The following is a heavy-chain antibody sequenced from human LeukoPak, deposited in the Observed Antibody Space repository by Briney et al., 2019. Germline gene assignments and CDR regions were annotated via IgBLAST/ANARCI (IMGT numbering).Heavy chain of an antibody. D-gene: IGHD2/OR15-2a*01. J-gene: IGHJ4*02. CDR3: ARTRGSHISMAYLDY. CDR2: INPNNGDT. V-gene: IGHV1-2*02. CDR1: GYTFSGNF. Sequence: ASVKVSCKASGYTFSGNFMHWVRQAPGQGLEWMGWINPNNGDTNYAQKFQGRVTVTRDTSISTAYMELSSLRSDDTAVYYCARTRGSHISMAYLDYWGQGTLVTVPS.